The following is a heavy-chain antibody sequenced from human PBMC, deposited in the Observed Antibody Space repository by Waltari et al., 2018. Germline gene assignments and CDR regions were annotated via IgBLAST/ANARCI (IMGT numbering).Heavy chain of an antibody. V-gene: IGHV3-30*01. CDR2: ISYDGSNK. J-gene: IGHJ6*02. Sequence: VQLVESGGGLVRPVWSLRLSCAASGSRFSRYAMRWFRQAPGKGLEWVAVISYDGSNKYYADSVKGRFTISRDKSKNTLYLQMNSLRAEDTAVYYCARGDWTRDYGMDVWGQGTTVTVSS. D-gene: IGHD2-21*01. CDR3: ARGDWTRDYGMDV. CDR1: GSRFSRYA.